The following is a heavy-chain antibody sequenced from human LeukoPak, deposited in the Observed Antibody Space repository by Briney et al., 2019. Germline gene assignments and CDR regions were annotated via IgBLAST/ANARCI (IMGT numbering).Heavy chain of an antibody. CDR2: IRSKANSYAT. D-gene: IGHD6-13*01. V-gene: IGHV3-73*01. Sequence: SGGSLKLSCAASGFTFSGSSMHWVRQASGKGLEWVGRIRSKANSYATAYAASVKGTFTIPRDDSKNTAYLQMNSLKTEDTAVYYCTRHSSWYGYWGQGTLVTVSS. CDR1: GFTFSGSS. J-gene: IGHJ4*02. CDR3: TRHSSWYGY.